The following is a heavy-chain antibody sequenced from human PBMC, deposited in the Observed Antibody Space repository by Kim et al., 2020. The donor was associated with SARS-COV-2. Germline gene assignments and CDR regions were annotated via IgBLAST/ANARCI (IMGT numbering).Heavy chain of an antibody. Sequence: ASVKVSCKASGYTFSSVDLYWLRQAPGQRLEWMGRINAGKGNTEYSQKFQGRVTISRDTSASTAYMELSSLTSEDTAMYYCARRSSASGPYDYWGRGTLVTVSS. J-gene: IGHJ4*02. CDR3: ARRSSASGPYDY. CDR2: INAGKGNT. D-gene: IGHD3-10*01. V-gene: IGHV1-3*01. CDR1: GYTFSSVD.